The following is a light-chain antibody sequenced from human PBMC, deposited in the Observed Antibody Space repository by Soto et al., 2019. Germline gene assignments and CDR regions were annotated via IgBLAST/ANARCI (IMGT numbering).Light chain of an antibody. J-gene: IGKJ1*01. V-gene: IGKV1-9*01. CDR1: PAIASF. CDR2: GAS. Sequence: IQLTQSPSSLSASVGDRVTITCRASPAIASFLAWYQQKPGTAPKLLIYGASTLQSGVPSRFSRSRSGTDYTLTIASLQPEDFATYYCQQLNGSPWTFGQGTKV. CDR3: QQLNGSPWT.